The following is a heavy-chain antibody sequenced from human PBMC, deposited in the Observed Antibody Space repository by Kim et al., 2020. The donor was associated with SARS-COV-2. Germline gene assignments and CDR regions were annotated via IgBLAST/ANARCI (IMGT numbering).Heavy chain of an antibody. Sequence: ASVKVSCKASGYTFTGYYMHWVRQAPGQGLEWMGRINPNSGGTNYAQKFQGRVTMTRDTSISTAYMELSRLRSDDTAVYYCARVLYDFWSATLPLYYYGMDVWGQGTTVTVSS. J-gene: IGHJ6*02. V-gene: IGHV1-2*06. CDR3: ARVLYDFWSATLPLYYYGMDV. D-gene: IGHD3-3*01. CDR2: INPNSGGT. CDR1: GYTFTGYY.